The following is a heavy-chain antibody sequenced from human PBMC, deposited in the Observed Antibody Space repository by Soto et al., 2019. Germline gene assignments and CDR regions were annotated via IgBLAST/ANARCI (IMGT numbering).Heavy chain of an antibody. CDR1: GFSLSTSGVA. J-gene: IGHJ4*02. V-gene: IGHV2-5*02. CDR2: IFWDDGK. Sequence: QITLKESGPTLVKPTQTLTVTCSFSGFSLSTSGVAVAWIRQPPGKALEWLALIFWDDGKFYSPSLKSRLTITKDTSKNQVALTMTNVDPVDTATYYCAHGLRERTTRFDSWGQGTLVTVSS. D-gene: IGHD1-7*01. CDR3: AHGLRERTTRFDS.